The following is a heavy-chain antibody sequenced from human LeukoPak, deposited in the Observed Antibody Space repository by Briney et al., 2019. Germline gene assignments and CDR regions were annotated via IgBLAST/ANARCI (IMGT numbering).Heavy chain of an antibody. CDR2: ISAYNGNT. V-gene: IGHV1-18*01. Sequence: ASVKVSCKASGYTFTSYGISWVRQAPGQGLEWMGWISAYNGNTNYAQKLQGRVTMTRDTSTSTVYMELSSLRSEDTAVYYCARALRGYSSSRSSGMDVWGQGTTVTVSS. CDR1: GYTFTSYG. CDR3: ARALRGYSSSRSSGMDV. J-gene: IGHJ6*02. D-gene: IGHD6-13*01.